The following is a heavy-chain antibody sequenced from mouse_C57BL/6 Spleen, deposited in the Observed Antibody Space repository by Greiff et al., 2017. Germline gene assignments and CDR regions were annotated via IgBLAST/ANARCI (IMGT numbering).Heavy chain of an antibody. CDR2: ISSGGSYT. V-gene: IGHV5-6*01. Sequence: DVHLVESGGDLVKPGGSLKLSCAASGFTFSSYGMSWVRQTPDKRLEWVATISSGGSYTYYPDSVKGRFTISRDNAKNTLYLQMSSLKSEDTAMYYCASHSIYYDYDQAWFAYWGQGILVTVSA. D-gene: IGHD2-4*01. J-gene: IGHJ3*01. CDR1: GFTFSSYG. CDR3: ASHSIYYDYDQAWFAY.